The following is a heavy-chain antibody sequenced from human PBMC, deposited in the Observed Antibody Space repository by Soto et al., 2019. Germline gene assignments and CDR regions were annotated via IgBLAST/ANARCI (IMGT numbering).Heavy chain of an antibody. CDR2: INHSGST. D-gene: IGHD3-10*01. CDR3: ARLPGY. CDR1: GGSFSGYY. J-gene: IGHJ4*02. Sequence: QVQLQQWGAGLLKPSETLSLTCAVYGGSFSGYYWSWIRQPPGKGLEWIGEINHSGSTNDNPSLKSRVTISVDTSKNQCSLKLSSGTAADTAVYYCARLPGYWGQGTLVTVSS. V-gene: IGHV4-34*01.